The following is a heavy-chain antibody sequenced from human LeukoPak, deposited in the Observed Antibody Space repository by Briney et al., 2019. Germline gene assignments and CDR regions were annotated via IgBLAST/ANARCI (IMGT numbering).Heavy chain of an antibody. J-gene: IGHJ6*03. CDR1: GGSISSYY. V-gene: IGHV4-59*01. CDR3: ARVKSVAALLPIRYYYYMDV. CDR2: IYYSGST. D-gene: IGHD6-6*01. Sequence: SETLSLTCTVSGGSISSYYWSWIRQPPGKGLEWIGYIYYSGSTNYNPSLKSRVTISVDTSKNQFSLKLSSVTAADTAVYYCARVKSVAALLPIRYYYYMDVWGKGTTVTVSS.